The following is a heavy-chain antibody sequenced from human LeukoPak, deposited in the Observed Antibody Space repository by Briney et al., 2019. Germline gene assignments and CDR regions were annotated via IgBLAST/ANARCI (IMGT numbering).Heavy chain of an antibody. V-gene: IGHV3-7*05. Sequence: GGSLRLSCEASGFTFSTYWMSWIRQAPGRGLQWVANIRPEGSEKNYVDSVKGRFTISRENAQNSVYLQMNSLRAEDTAVYYCARWYYGSGSWCLDYWGQGALVTVSS. CDR3: ARWYYGSGSWCLDY. CDR1: GFTFSTYW. D-gene: IGHD3-10*01. CDR2: IRPEGSEK. J-gene: IGHJ4*02.